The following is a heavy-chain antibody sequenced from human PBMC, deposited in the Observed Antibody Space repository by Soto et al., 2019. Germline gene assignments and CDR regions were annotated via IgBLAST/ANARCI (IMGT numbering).Heavy chain of an antibody. CDR2: INPNSGST. V-gene: IGHV1-2*02. CDR1: GYTFTGYY. J-gene: IGHJ4*02. Sequence: ASVKVSCKASGYTFTGYYMHWVRQAPGQGLEWMGGINPNSGSTNYAQKFQDRVTMTRDKSTSTAYMELSSLTSDDTAVYYCAISEDYYDSSGYYNYWGQGTLVTVSS. D-gene: IGHD3-22*01. CDR3: AISEDYYDSSGYYNY.